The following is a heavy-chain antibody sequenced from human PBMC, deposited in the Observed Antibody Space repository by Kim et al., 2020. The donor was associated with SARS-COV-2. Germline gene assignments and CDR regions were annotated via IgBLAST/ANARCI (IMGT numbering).Heavy chain of an antibody. CDR3: ARVRGELLWFGESTSFDY. J-gene: IGHJ4*02. V-gene: IGHV3-48*03. D-gene: IGHD3-10*01. Sequence: GGSLRLSCAASGFTFSSYEMNWVRQAPGKGLEWVSYISSSGSTIYYADSVKGRFTISRDNAKNSLYLQMNSLRAEDTAVYYCARVRGELLWFGESTSFDYWGQGTLVTVSS. CDR1: GFTFSSYE. CDR2: ISSSGSTI.